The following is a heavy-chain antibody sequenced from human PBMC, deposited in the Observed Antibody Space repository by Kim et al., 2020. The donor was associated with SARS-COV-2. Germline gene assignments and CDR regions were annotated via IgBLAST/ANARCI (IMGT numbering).Heavy chain of an antibody. D-gene: IGHD3-22*01. J-gene: IGHJ4*02. CDR3: ARIYDYDSSGYFYGGYYFDY. V-gene: IGHV3-66*01. CDR1: GFTVSSNY. CDR2: IYSGGIT. Sequence: GGSLRLSCAASGFTVSSNYMTWVRQAPGKGLEWVSLIYSGGITYYADSVKGRFTISRDKSKNTLYLQMNSLRAEDTAVYYCARIYDYDSSGYFYGGYYFDYWGQGTLVTVSS.